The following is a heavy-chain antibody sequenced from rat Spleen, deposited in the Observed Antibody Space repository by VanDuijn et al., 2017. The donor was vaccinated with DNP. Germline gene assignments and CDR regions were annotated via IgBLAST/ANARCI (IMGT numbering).Heavy chain of an antibody. CDR1: GFSLTSYS. V-gene: IGHV2-15*01. CDR2: IWSGGGT. J-gene: IGHJ1*01. CDR3: TKSITGNHYWFFDF. Sequence: QVQLKESGPGLVQPSETLSLTCTVSGFSLTSYSVSWARQPPGKGLEWVGVIWSGGGTAYNSVLKSRLNITRDTSRSQVFLRMDSLETEDTAVYFCTKSITGNHYWFFDFWGPGTMVTVSS. D-gene: IGHD5-1*01.